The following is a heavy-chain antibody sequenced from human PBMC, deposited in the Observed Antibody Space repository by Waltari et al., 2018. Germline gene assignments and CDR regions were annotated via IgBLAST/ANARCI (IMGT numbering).Heavy chain of an antibody. CDR3: TRNPGY. D-gene: IGHD2-15*01. V-gene: IGHV3-74*03. CDR2: IKSDGTNI. Sequence: EVQLVESGGGLVQPGGSLRLSCAVSGFLYSDYWMDWVRQAPGKGLVWVLRIKSDGTNIKYADSVRGRFTISRDSAKNTFYLQMNSLRAEDTAVYYCTRNPGYWGQGTLVTVAS. CDR1: GFLYSDYW. J-gene: IGHJ4*02.